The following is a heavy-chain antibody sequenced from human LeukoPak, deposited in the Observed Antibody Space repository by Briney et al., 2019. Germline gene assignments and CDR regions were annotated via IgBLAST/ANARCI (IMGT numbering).Heavy chain of an antibody. D-gene: IGHD6-19*01. Sequence: PAETLSLTCTVSGGSISTYYWSWIRQPPGKRLEWIGYYSGSTNYNPSLKSRVTISGDTSKHHFCLKLTSVSAADTAVYYCARHGGGWSFDYWGQGTLVTVS. V-gene: IGHV4-59*08. CDR2: YSGST. CDR3: ARHGGGWSFDY. J-gene: IGHJ4*02. CDR1: GGSISTYY.